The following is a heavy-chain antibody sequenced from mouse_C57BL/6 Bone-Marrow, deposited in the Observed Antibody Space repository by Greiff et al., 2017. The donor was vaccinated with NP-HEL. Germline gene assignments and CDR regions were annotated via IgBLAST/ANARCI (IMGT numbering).Heavy chain of an antibody. CDR2: ISSGSSTI. V-gene: IGHV5-17*01. Sequence: VQLKESGGGLVKPGGSLKLSCAASGFTFSDYGMHWVRQAPEKGLEWVAYISSGSSTIYYADTVKGRFTISRDNAKNTLFLQMTSLRSEDTAMYYCAKAGTSAMDYWGQGTSVTVSS. J-gene: IGHJ4*01. D-gene: IGHD4-1*01. CDR3: AKAGTSAMDY. CDR1: GFTFSDYG.